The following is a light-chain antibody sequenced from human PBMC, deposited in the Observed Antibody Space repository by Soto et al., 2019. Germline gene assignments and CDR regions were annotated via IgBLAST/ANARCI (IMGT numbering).Light chain of an antibody. CDR1: QSVSSD. CDR3: QQYSSWLWT. J-gene: IGKJ1*01. CDR2: GAS. Sequence: EIVMTQSPATLSVSPGERATLSCRASQSVSSDLAWYQQRPGQAPRLLIYGASTRASGVPARFSGSGSGTVFTLTISRLQSEDFAIYYCQQYSSWLWTFGQGTKVEI. V-gene: IGKV3-15*01.